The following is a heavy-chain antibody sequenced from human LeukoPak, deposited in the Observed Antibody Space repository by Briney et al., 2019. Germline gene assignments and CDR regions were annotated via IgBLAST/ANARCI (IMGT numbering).Heavy chain of an antibody. V-gene: IGHV4-39*01. CDR2: IYYTGNT. J-gene: IGHJ5*02. Sequence: SETLSLTCTVSGDSITGYYWGWIRQPPGKGLEWIGNIYYTGNTYYNASLKSRVTISVDTSKNQFSLKLSSVTAADTAMYYCARNRYYYGSGNYGVPNWFDPWGQGTLVTVSS. D-gene: IGHD3-10*01. CDR1: GDSITGYY. CDR3: ARNRYYYGSGNYGVPNWFDP.